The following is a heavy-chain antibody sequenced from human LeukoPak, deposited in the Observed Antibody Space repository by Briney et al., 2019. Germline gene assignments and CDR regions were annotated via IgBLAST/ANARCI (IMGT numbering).Heavy chain of an antibody. Sequence: LSETLSLTCAVSGVPISSGYWWSWVRQPPGKGLEWVGECFHSGNTNYNPSLKSRVTISLDKSKNQFSLKLNSLTAADTAVYYCASDPLLYYFDYWGQGTLVTVSS. J-gene: IGHJ4*02. CDR2: CFHSGNT. V-gene: IGHV4-4*02. CDR3: ASDPLLYYFDY. CDR1: GVPISSGYW. D-gene: IGHD2-21*02.